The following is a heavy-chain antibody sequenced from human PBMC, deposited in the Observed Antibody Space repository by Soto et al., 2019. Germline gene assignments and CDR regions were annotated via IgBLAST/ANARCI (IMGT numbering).Heavy chain of an antibody. J-gene: IGHJ5*02. CDR2: INPSGGST. Sequence: ASVKVSCKASGYTFTSYAMHWVRQAPGQGLEWMGIINPSGGSTSYAQKFQGRVTMTRDTSTSTVYMELSSLRSEDTAVYYCARDLDEGFGELAYNWFDPWGQGTLVTVS. CDR3: ARDLDEGFGELAYNWFDP. D-gene: IGHD3-10*01. V-gene: IGHV1-46*03. CDR1: GYTFTSYA.